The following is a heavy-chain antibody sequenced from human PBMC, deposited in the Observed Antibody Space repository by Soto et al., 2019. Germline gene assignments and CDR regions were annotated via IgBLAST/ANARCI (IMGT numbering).Heavy chain of an antibody. CDR2: INAGNGKT. CDR1: GYTFTQYA. J-gene: IGHJ4*01. V-gene: IGHV1-3*01. Sequence: QVQLVQSGAEVKKPRASVKVSCQASGYTFTQYAVPWVRQAPGQRPEWMGWINAGNGKTKYSQKFQGRVTITRDTPASTAYMELSSLRSEDTAVYYCARDHYYGSGTYNYFDYWGHGTLVTVSS. D-gene: IGHD3-10*01. CDR3: ARDHYYGSGTYNYFDY.